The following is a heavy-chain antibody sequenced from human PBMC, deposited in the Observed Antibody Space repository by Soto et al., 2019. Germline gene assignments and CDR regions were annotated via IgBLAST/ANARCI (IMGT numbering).Heavy chain of an antibody. D-gene: IGHD5-18*01. V-gene: IGHV4-59*01. CDR3: ARVEYSYGYEAV. CDR1: GGSISGYY. J-gene: IGHJ4*02. CDR2: IYYSGST. Sequence: SETLSLTCTVSGGSISGYYWSWIRQPPGKGLEWIGYIYYSGSTNYNPSLKSRVTISVDTSKNQFSLKLSSVTAADTAVYYCARVEYSYGYEAVWGQGTLVTVSS.